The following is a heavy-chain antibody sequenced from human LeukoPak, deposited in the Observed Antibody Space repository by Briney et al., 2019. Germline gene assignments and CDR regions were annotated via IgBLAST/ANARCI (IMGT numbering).Heavy chain of an antibody. J-gene: IGHJ4*02. V-gene: IGHV3-30*18. Sequence: WIRQPPGKGLEWVAVISYDGSNKYYADSVKGRFTISRDNSKNTLYLQMNSLRAEDTAVYYCAKDTEEILFQFDYWGQGTLVTVSS. D-gene: IGHD2-15*01. CDR3: AKDTEEILFQFDY. CDR2: ISYDGSNK.